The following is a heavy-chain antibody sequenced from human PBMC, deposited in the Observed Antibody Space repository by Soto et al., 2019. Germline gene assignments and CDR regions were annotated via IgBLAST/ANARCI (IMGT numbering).Heavy chain of an antibody. D-gene: IGHD3-22*01. CDR1: GFIFSDYY. CDR3: AGRYNYDSSGLDP. CDR2: ISPSGSSI. Sequence: GGSLRLSCAASGFIFSDYYMSWVRQAPGKGLEWVSYISPSGSSIYYADSVKGRFTISRDNAENSLFLQMNSLRAEDTAIYYCAGRYNYDSSGLDPWGQGTLVTVPQ. J-gene: IGHJ5*02. V-gene: IGHV3-11*01.